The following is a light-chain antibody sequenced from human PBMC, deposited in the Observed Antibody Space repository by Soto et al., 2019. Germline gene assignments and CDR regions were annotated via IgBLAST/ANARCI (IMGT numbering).Light chain of an antibody. CDR2: GAS. V-gene: IGKV3-15*01. Sequence: EIVMTQSPATLSVSPGERATLSCRASQRVSSNLAWYQQKPGQAPRLLIYGASTRATGIPARFSGSGSGTEFTLTISSLQSEDFAVYYCQQYNNWRRTFGQGTKVEI. CDR3: QQYNNWRRT. CDR1: QRVSSN. J-gene: IGKJ1*01.